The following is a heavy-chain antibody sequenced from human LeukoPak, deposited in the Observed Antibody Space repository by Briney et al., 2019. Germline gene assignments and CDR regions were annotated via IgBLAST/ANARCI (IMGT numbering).Heavy chain of an antibody. CDR1: GGSISSSSYY. Sequence: PSETLSLTCTVSGGSISSSSYYWGWIRQPPGKGLEWIGSIYYRGSTYYNPSLKSRVTISLDTSKDQFSLKLSSVTAADTAVYYCARDRYYYDSSGYRPFDYWGQGTLVTVSS. CDR2: IYYRGST. CDR3: ARDRYYYDSSGYRPFDY. J-gene: IGHJ4*02. D-gene: IGHD3-22*01. V-gene: IGHV4-39*07.